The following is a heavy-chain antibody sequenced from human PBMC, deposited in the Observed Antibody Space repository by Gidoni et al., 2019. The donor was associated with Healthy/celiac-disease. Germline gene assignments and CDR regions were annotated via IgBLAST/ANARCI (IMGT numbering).Heavy chain of an antibody. CDR3: ARDIYASSGYYFDY. Sequence: EVKLLESGGGLVQPGGSLSLYCAASGFTFSSYEMNWVRQAPGKGLSWVSSISSSGITTYYADSVKVRFTISRANAKHSLYLQMNSLRAEDTAVYYCARDIYASSGYYFDYWGQGTLVTVAS. J-gene: IGHJ4*02. V-gene: IGHV3-48*03. D-gene: IGHD3-22*01. CDR1: GFTFSSYE. CDR2: ISSSGITT.